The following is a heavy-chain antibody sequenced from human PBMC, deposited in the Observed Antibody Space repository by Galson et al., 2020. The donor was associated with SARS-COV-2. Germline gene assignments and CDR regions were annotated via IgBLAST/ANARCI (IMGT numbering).Heavy chain of an antibody. CDR1: GFTFSDHY. J-gene: IGHJ3*02. CDR3: ARPSGYYDAFDI. V-gene: IGHV3-72*01. Sequence: GESLKISCAASGFTFSDHYMDWVRQAPGKGLEWVGRTRNKANSYTTAYAASVKGRFTISRDDSKNSLYLQMNSLKTEDTAVYYCARPSGYYDAFDIWGQGTMVTVSS. CDR2: TRNKANSYTT. D-gene: IGHD3-22*01.